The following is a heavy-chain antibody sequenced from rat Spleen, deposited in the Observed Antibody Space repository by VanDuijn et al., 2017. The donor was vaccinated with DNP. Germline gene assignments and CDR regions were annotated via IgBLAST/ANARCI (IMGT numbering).Heavy chain of an antibody. Sequence: EVQLVESGGDLVQPGRSLKLSCVASGFIFNDYALAWVRQAPKKGLEWVATILYDGSSTYYRDSVKGRFTISRDIAKSTLYLQMDSLRSEDTATFYCARRQWGGHFDYWGQGVMVTVSS. CDR1: GFIFNDYA. V-gene: IGHV5-17*01. D-gene: IGHD1-1*01. J-gene: IGHJ2*01. CDR3: ARRQWGGHFDY. CDR2: ILYDGSST.